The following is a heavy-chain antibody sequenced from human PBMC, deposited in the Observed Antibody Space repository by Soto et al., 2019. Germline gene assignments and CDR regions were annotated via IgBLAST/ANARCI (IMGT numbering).Heavy chain of an antibody. D-gene: IGHD3-22*01. J-gene: IGHJ4*02. Sequence: ASVKASCKASGYTFTSYGISWVRQAPGQGLEWMGWISAYNGNTNYAQKLQGRVTMTTDTSTSTAYMELRSLRSDDTAVYYCARGSYYDSSGFNDYWGQGTLVTVSS. V-gene: IGHV1-18*01. CDR3: ARGSYYDSSGFNDY. CDR1: GYTFTSYG. CDR2: ISAYNGNT.